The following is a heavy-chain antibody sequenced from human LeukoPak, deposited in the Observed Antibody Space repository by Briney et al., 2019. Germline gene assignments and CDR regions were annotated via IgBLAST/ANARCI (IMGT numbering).Heavy chain of an antibody. V-gene: IGHV3-33*06. J-gene: IGHJ6*04. Sequence: PGGSLRLSCAASGFTFSNYGMHWVRQAPGKGLEWVAVILCDGSDKYYADSVKGRFTISRDNSKSMLYLQMNGLRAEDTAVYYCAKRYTYGMDVWGKGTTVTVSS. CDR3: AKRYTYGMDV. CDR2: ILCDGSDK. D-gene: IGHD5-18*01. CDR1: GFTFSNYG.